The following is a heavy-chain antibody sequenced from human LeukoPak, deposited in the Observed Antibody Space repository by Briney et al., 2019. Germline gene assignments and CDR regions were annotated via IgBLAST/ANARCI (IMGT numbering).Heavy chain of an antibody. V-gene: IGHV3-30*02. CDR2: IESDGSSK. CDR3: AKEGSGWYYPDY. Sequence: GGSLRLSCAASGFSFSSYDIHWVRQAPGKGLEWVTFIESDGSSKYYADSVKGRFTISRDNSKNTEYVEMINLGPEDTAVYYCAKEGSGWYYPDYWGQGTVVTVSS. J-gene: IGHJ4*02. D-gene: IGHD6-19*01. CDR1: GFSFSSYD.